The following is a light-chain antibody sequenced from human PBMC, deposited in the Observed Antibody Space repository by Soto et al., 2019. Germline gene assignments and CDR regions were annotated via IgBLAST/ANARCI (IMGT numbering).Light chain of an antibody. Sequence: QSVLTQPAAVSGSPRQSITVSCTGTSSDIGGSNYVSWYQQHPGKAPRLIIYDVNNRPSGVSARFSGSKSGNTASLTISGLQAEDEADYYCTSYTRSPLYVFGSGTKLTVL. CDR2: DVN. V-gene: IGLV2-14*03. CDR3: TSYTRSPLYV. CDR1: SSDIGGSNY. J-gene: IGLJ1*01.